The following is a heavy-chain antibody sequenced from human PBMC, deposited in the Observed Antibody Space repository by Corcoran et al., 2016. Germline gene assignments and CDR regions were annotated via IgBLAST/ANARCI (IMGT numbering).Heavy chain of an antibody. J-gene: IGHJ6*02. V-gene: IGHV3-33*01. CDR2: IWYDGNKQ. CDR3: AREGTPGGPSQPHYGMDV. D-gene: IGHD3-16*01. CDR1: GFNFNSYG. Sequence: QMQLVESGGGVVQPGRSLRLSCAASGFNFNSYGMHWVRQAPGKGLEWVAIIWYDGNKQYYAYSVKGRFTISRDNSRNTVHLQMNSLRDEGTAVYFCAREGTPGGPSQPHYGMDVWGQGTAVTVSS.